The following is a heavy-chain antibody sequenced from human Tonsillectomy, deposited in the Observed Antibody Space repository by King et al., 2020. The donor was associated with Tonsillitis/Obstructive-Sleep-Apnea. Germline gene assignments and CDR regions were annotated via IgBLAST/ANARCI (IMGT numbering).Heavy chain of an antibody. CDR3: ARTYYDILTGYGGPLDV. J-gene: IGHJ3*01. CDR2: IYPGDSDT. Sequence: VQLVESGAEVKKPGESLKISCKGSGYIFTSYWIGWVRQMPGKGLEWMGIIYPGDSDTRYSPSFQGQVTISADKSISTAYLQWSSLKASDTAMYYCARTYYDILTGYGGPLDVWGQGTMVTVSS. CDR1: GYIFTSYW. V-gene: IGHV5-51*03. D-gene: IGHD3-9*01.